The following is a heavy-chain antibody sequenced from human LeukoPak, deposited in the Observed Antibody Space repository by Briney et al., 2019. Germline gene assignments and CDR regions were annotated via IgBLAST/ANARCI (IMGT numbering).Heavy chain of an antibody. CDR1: GDSISSSRYF. V-gene: IGHV4-39*01. J-gene: IGHJ2*01. Sequence: SETLSRTCTVSGDSISSSRYFWGWIREPPGKGLEWIGSIYYSGSTNYTPSLESRVTISLDTSKNQLSLKLRSVIAGDTAVYYCARHYTYGYWYFDLRGRGALVTVSS. CDR3: ARHYTYGYWYFDL. D-gene: IGHD3-10*01. CDR2: IYYSGST.